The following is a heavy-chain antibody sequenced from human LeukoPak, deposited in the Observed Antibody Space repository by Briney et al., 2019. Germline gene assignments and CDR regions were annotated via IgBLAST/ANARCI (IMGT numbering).Heavy chain of an antibody. Sequence: GGSLRLSCAASGFTLSNYAMNWVRQAPGKGLEWVSVVIGSSGSTDYADSVKGRFTISRDNSKNTLYLEMNSLRAEDTAIYYCAKGGYDYIEIGYFDYWGQGTLVTVPS. CDR3: AKGGYDYIEIGYFDY. D-gene: IGHD5-12*01. J-gene: IGHJ4*02. CDR1: GFTLSNYA. CDR2: VIGSSGST. V-gene: IGHV3-23*01.